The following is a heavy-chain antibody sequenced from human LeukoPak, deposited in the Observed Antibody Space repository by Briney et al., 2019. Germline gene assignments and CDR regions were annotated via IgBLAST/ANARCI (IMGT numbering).Heavy chain of an antibody. CDR2: IYPGDSTT. CDR3: AGDFGSESGVGY. D-gene: IGHD3-10*01. J-gene: IGHJ4*02. Sequence: ESLKISCKASGYSFTSYWIGWVRQIPGKGLEWMGIIYPGDSTTTYSPSFQGQVTISADKSITTAYLQWSSLKASDTALYYCAGDFGSESGVGYWGQGTLVTVSS. CDR1: GYSFTSYW. V-gene: IGHV5-51*01.